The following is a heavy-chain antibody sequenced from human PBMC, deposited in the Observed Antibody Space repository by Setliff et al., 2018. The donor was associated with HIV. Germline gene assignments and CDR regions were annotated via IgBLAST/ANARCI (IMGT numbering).Heavy chain of an antibody. J-gene: IGHJ4*02. V-gene: IGHV3-21*04. Sequence: GGSLRLSCAASGLTFSNYWMNWVRQTPGKGLEWVAAVSPGGYTTYYADSVKGRFTISRDNAQNSLYLQMSSLKVEDTAVYYCARDLAYWGQGTLVTVS. CDR1: GLTFSNYW. CDR2: VSPGGYTT. CDR3: ARDLAY.